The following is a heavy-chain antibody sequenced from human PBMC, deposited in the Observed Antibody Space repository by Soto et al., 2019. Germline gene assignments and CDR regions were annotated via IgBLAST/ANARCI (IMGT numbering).Heavy chain of an antibody. Sequence: QVQLVQSGAEVKKPGASVKVSCMASGYSFSSYDINWVRQATGQGLEWMGWMNPNGGNAAYAQRFQGRVTMTRNTSISTAYMELSGLTSEDTAVYFCARERKNNLARGPPRGYGMDVWGQGTTVIVSS. CDR2: MNPNGGNA. CDR3: ARERKNNLARGPPRGYGMDV. D-gene: IGHD3-10*01. V-gene: IGHV1-8*01. J-gene: IGHJ6*02. CDR1: GYSFSSYD.